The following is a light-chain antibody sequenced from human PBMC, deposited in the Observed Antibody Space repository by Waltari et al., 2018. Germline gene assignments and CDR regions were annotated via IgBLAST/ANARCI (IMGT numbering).Light chain of an antibody. CDR1: QSLNVW. Sequence: DIQMTQSASTLAASVGETDTITCRASQSLNVWLAWYQQKAGKAPKLLIYKASSLQNGVPSRFSGSGSGTEFTLTITNLQPDDFATYYCQQYNDYRTFGQGTRVEIK. CDR2: KAS. CDR3: QQYNDYRT. V-gene: IGKV1-5*03. J-gene: IGKJ1*01.